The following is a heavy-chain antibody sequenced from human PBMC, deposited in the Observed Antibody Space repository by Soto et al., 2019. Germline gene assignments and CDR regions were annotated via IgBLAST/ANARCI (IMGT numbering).Heavy chain of an antibody. CDR3: ARQSHYYGSGSYYRWFDP. D-gene: IGHD3-10*01. V-gene: IGHV4-59*08. CDR2: IYYSGST. Sequence: SETLSLTCTVSGGSISSYYWSWIRQPPGKGLEWIGYIYYSGSTNYNPSLKSRVTISVDTSKNQFSLKLSSVTAADTAVYYCARQSHYYGSGSYYRWFDPWGQGTLVTVPQ. CDR1: GGSISSYY. J-gene: IGHJ5*02.